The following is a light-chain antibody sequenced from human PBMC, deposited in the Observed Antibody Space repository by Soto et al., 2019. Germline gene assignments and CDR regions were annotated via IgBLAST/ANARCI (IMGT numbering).Light chain of an antibody. CDR1: SFNIGSNY. V-gene: IGLV1-47*02. Sequence: QSVLTQPPSASGTPGQRVTISCSGSSFNIGSNYVYWYQQLPGTAPKLLIYSNNQRPSGVPDRFSGSKSGTSASLAISGLRSEDEADYYCAAWDDSLSGPVFGTGTKVTVL. CDR3: AAWDDSLSGPV. CDR2: SNN. J-gene: IGLJ1*01.